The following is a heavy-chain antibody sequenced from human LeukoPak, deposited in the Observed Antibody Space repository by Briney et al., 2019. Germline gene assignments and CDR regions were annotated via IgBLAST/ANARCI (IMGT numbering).Heavy chain of an antibody. CDR3: ARDPGIAANDY. CDR2: IYSGGST. V-gene: IGHV3-66*01. J-gene: IGHJ4*02. CDR1: GFTVSSNY. D-gene: IGHD6-13*01. Sequence: GGSLRLSCAASGFTVSSNYMSWVRQAPGKGLEWVSVIYSGGSTYYADSVKGRFTISRDNSKNTLYLQMNGLRAEDTAVYYCARDPGIAANDYWGQGTLVTVSS.